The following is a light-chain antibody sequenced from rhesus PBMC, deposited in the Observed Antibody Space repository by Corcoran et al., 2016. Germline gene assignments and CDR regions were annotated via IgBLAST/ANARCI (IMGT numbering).Light chain of an antibody. J-gene: IGKJ4*01. CDR2: YAS. Sequence: EIVMTQSPATLSLSPGERATLSCRASQSVSTNLAWYQQKPGQAPRLLNYYASNRATVIPDRFSGSGSGTDFTLTISSLEPEDVGVYYCQQYNDWVTFGGGTKVEL. V-gene: IGKV3-35*01. CDR3: QQYNDWVT. CDR1: QSVSTN.